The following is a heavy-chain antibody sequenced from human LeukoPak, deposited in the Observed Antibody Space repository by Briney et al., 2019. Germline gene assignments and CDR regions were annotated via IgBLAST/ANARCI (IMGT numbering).Heavy chain of an antibody. CDR2: ISSSSSYI. CDR3: ARRSAAGGHYFDY. CDR1: GFTFSSYS. Sequence: GGSLRLSCAASGFTFSSYSMNWVRQAPGKGLEWVSSISSSSSYIYYADSVKGRFTISRDNAKNSLYLQMNSLRAEDTAVYYCARRSAAGGHYFDYWGQGALVTVSS. J-gene: IGHJ4*02. D-gene: IGHD6-13*01. V-gene: IGHV3-21*01.